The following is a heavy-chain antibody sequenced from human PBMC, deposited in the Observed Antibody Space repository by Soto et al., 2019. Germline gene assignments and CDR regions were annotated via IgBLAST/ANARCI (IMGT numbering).Heavy chain of an antibody. V-gene: IGHV3-74*01. CDR2: INSDGSST. CDR3: ARVLIPYFDWLLGAVYYYGMDV. Sequence: QPGGSLRLSCAASGFTFSSYWMHWVRQAPGKGLVWVSRINSDGSSTSYADSVKGRFTISRDNAKNTLYLQMNSLRAEDTAVYYCARVLIPYFDWLLGAVYYYGMDVWGQGTTVTVSS. D-gene: IGHD3-9*01. J-gene: IGHJ6*02. CDR1: GFTFSSYW.